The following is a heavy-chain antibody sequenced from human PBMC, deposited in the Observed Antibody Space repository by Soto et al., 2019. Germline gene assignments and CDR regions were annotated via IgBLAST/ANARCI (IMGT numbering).Heavy chain of an antibody. J-gene: IGHJ6*02. CDR2: ISSSSSYI. V-gene: IGHV3-21*01. CDR1: GFTFSSYS. D-gene: IGHD3-3*01. CDR3: ARDGVNFWSGYAYYYYGMDV. Sequence: VGSLRLSCAASGFTFSSYSMNWVRQAPGKGLEWVSSISSSSSYIYYADSVKGRFTISRDNAKNSLYLQMNSLRAEDTAVYYCARDGVNFWSGYAYYYYGMDVWGQGTTVTVSS.